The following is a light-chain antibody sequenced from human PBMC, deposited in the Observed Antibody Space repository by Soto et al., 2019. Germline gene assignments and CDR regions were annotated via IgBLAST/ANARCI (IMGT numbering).Light chain of an antibody. CDR2: GAS. V-gene: IGKV3-20*01. Sequence: EIVLTQSPGTLSLSPGERAALSCRAIQHVSSSYLVWYQQKPGQAPRLLIYGASNRATGIPDRFSGSGSGTDFTLTINRLEPEDFAVYYCQHYDNTPPSVTFGPGTKVDIK. CDR1: QHVSSSY. CDR3: QHYDNTPPSVT. J-gene: IGKJ3*01.